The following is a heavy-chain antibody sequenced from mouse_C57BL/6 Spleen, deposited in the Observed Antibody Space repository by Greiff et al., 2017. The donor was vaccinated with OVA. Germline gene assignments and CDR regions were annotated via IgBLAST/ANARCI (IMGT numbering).Heavy chain of an antibody. CDR3: ARHGDSNYVLDY. D-gene: IGHD2-5*01. CDR1: GFSLTSYG. CDR2: IWSDGST. V-gene: IGHV2-6-1*01. Sequence: VKLMESGPGLVAPSQSLSITCTVSGFSLTSYGVHWVRQPPGKGLEWLVVIWSDGSTTYNSALKSRLSISKDNSKSQVFLKMNSLQTDDTAMYYCARHGDSNYVLDYWGQGTTLTVSS. J-gene: IGHJ2*01.